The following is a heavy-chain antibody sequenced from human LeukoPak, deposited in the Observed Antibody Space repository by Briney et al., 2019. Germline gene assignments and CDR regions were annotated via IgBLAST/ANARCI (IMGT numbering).Heavy chain of an antibody. CDR2: ISCSGGST. CDR3: AKDPGYQVVYCFDY. J-gene: IGHJ4*02. D-gene: IGHD2-2*01. Sequence: PGGSLRLSCAASGFTFSSYSMSWVRQAPGEGLEWDSGISCSGGSTDYADSVKGRFTISRDNSKNTLYLQMNSLRVEDTAVYYCAKDPGYQVVYCFDYWGQGTLVTVSS. V-gene: IGHV3-23*01. CDR1: GFTFSSYS.